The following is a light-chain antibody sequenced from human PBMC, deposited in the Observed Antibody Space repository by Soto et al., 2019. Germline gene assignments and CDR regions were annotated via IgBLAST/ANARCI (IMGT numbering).Light chain of an antibody. CDR3: QQHENRPT. Sequence: QMSLSPSAVPAYIRDRVTITCRASQNISNCIAWYQQKPGTAPKLLIYHASNLEAGVPARFRGSGSGTDFTFTISRLQPEDIATYYCQQHENRPTFCQGTRLEIK. J-gene: IGKJ5*01. CDR2: HAS. CDR1: QNISNC. V-gene: IGKV1-33*01.